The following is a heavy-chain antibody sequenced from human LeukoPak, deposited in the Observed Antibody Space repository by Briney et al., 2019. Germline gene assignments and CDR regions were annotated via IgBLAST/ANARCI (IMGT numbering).Heavy chain of an antibody. Sequence: PSETLSLTCTVSGGSISSGGYYWSWIRQPPGKGLEWIGYIYHSGSTYYNPSLKSRVTISVDRSKNQFSLKLSSVTAADTAVYYCASPSPPYSSSWGLLHRSLDYWGQGTLVTVSS. CDR2: IYHSGST. D-gene: IGHD6-13*01. CDR3: ASPSPPYSSSWGLLHRSLDY. CDR1: GGSISSGGYY. V-gene: IGHV4-30-2*01. J-gene: IGHJ4*02.